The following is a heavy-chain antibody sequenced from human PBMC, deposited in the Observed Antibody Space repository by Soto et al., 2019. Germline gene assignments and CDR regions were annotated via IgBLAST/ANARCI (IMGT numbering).Heavy chain of an antibody. Sequence: QVQLQESGPGLVKPSGTLSLTCAVSGGSISSSNWWSWVRQPPGKGLEWIGEIYHSGSTNYNPSLKSRVTVSVDKSKNQSSLKLSSVTAADTAVYYCAGAIGAGSYWSGMDVWGQGTTVTVSS. CDR2: IYHSGST. J-gene: IGHJ6*02. CDR1: GGSISSSNW. D-gene: IGHD3-10*01. V-gene: IGHV4-4*02. CDR3: AGAIGAGSYWSGMDV.